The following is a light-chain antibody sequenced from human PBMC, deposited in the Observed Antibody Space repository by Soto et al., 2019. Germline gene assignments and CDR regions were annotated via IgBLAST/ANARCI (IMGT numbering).Light chain of an antibody. V-gene: IGLV2-14*03. Sequence: QSALTQPASVSGSPGQSITISCTGTSSDVGGYNHVSWYQHHPGKAPKVIIYDVSNRPSGVSNRFSGSKSGNTASLSFSGLQAEDEADYYCSSYTSSSTYVFGTGTKLTVL. CDR1: SSDVGGYNH. CDR3: SSYTSSSTYV. J-gene: IGLJ1*01. CDR2: DVS.